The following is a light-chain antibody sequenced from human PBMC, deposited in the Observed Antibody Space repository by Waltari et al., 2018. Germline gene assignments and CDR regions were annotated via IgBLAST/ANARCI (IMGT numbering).Light chain of an antibody. CDR1: ALPKPY. J-gene: IGLJ3*02. CDR3: QSADSSGTSWV. Sequence: SYELTQPPSVSVSPGQTARITCSGDALPKPYAYWYQQKPGQAPVLVIYKDSERPSGIPERFSGSSSGTTVTLTISGVQAEDEADYYCQSADSSGTSWVFGGGTELAVL. CDR2: KDS. V-gene: IGLV3-25*03.